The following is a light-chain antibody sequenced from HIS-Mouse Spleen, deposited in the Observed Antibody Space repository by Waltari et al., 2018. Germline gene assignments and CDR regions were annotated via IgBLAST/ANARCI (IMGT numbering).Light chain of an antibody. CDR2: GAS. V-gene: IGKV3-15*01. CDR3: QQYNNWPWT. CDR1: QSVSSN. Sequence: EIVMTHPPATLSVSPGVRATLSCRASQSVSSNLAWYQQKPGQAPRLLIYGASTRATGIPARFSGSGSGTEFTLTISSMQSEDFAVYYCQQYNNWPWTFGQGTKVEIK. J-gene: IGKJ1*01.